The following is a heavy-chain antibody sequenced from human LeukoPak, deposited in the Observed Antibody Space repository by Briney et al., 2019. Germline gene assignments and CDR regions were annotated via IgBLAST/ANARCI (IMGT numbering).Heavy chain of an antibody. Sequence: GRSLRLSCAASGFTFSSYDMHWVRQATGKGLEWVSAIGTAGDTYYPGSVKGRFTISRENAKNSLYLQMNSLRAGDTAVYYCARVSGDYVYDYWGQGTLVTVSS. CDR2: IGTAGDT. CDR1: GFTFSSYD. D-gene: IGHD4-17*01. J-gene: IGHJ4*02. V-gene: IGHV3-13*01. CDR3: ARVSGDYVYDY.